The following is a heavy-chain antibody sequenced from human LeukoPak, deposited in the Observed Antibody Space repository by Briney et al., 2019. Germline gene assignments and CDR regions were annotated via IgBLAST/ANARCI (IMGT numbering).Heavy chain of an antibody. Sequence: GGSLRLSCAASGFTFSSYAMSWVRQAPGKGLEWVANIKQDGSEKYYVDSVKGRFTISRDNAKNSLYLQMNSLRAEDTAVYYCARGFDNWGQGTLVTVSS. CDR1: GFTFSSYA. CDR3: ARGFDN. J-gene: IGHJ1*01. CDR2: IKQDGSEK. V-gene: IGHV3-7*01.